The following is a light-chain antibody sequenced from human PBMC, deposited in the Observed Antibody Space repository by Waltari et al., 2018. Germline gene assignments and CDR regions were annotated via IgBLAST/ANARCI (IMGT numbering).Light chain of an antibody. CDR1: QYISSR. CDR2: GAS. V-gene: IGKV1D-12*01. CDR3: QQATGFPPFT. J-gene: IGKJ3*01. Sequence: DIQMTQSPSSVSASVGDRVTITCRASQYISSRLAWFQQKPGAAPKLLIYGASNLQSGVPSRFSGSGSGTDFTLTINSLQPEDFATYYCQQATGFPPFTFGPGTKVDIK.